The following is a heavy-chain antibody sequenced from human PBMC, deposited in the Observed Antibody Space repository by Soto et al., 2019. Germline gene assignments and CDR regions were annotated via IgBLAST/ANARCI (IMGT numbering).Heavy chain of an antibody. V-gene: IGHV3-15*01. CDR1: GFTFSNAW. J-gene: IGHJ3*02. Sequence: GGSLRLSCAASGFTFSNAWMSWVRQAPGKGLEWVGRIKSKTDGGTTDYAAPVKGRFTISRDDSKNTLYLQMNSLKTEDTAVYYCTTEQVAGTDAFDIWGQGTRVTVSS. CDR2: IKSKTDGGTT. D-gene: IGHD2-15*01. CDR3: TTEQVAGTDAFDI.